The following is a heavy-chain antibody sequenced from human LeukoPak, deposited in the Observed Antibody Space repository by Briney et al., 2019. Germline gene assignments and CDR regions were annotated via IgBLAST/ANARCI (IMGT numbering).Heavy chain of an antibody. D-gene: IGHD3-10*01. CDR2: IYSEDDK. CDR1: GFSLSSSGVG. Sequence: SGPTLVKPAQTLTLTGTFSGFSLSSSGVGVGWIGQPPGKALEWIALIYSEDDKRYSSTLKSRLTITKDTSKHQVVLTMTNMDPVDTATYDCGRLIRFAESYNRFDPWGQGTLVTVSS. CDR3: GRLIRFAESYNRFDP. J-gene: IGHJ5*02. V-gene: IGHV2-5*02.